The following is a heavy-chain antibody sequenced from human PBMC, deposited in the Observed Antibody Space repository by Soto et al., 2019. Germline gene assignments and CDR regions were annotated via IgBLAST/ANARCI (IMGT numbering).Heavy chain of an antibody. CDR2: ISISGGNT. J-gene: IGHJ4*02. D-gene: IGHD4-17*01. CDR3: ANEIRPNDY. V-gene: IGHV3-23*01. CDR1: GLPFSSHD. Sequence: EVQLLESGGGLVQPGGSLRLSCAASGLPFSSHDMSWVRQAPGQGLEWVSSISISGGNTYYTDSVRGRFTISRDNSKNTLYLHMNSLTAEDTAIYYCANEIRPNDYWGQGTLVTVSS.